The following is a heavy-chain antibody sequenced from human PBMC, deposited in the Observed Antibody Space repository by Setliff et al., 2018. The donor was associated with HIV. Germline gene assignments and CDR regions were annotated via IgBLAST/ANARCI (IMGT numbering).Heavy chain of an antibody. CDR1: GGSISSSSYY. CDR3: ARLTIFGVVEHDY. Sequence: ETLSLTCTVSGGSISSSSYYWGWIRQPPGKGLEWIGSTYYSGSTFYSPSLKSRVTISVDTSKNQFSLKLSSVTAADTAVYYCARLTIFGVVEHDYWGQGTLVTAPQ. J-gene: IGHJ4*02. V-gene: IGHV4-39*01. D-gene: IGHD3-3*01. CDR2: TYYSGST.